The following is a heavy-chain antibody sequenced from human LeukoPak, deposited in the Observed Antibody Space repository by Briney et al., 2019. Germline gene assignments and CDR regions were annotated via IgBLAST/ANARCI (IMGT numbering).Heavy chain of an antibody. Sequence: GGSLRLSCAASGFTFSSYSMNWVRQAPGKGLEWVSSISSSSSYIYYADSVKGRFTISRDNAKNSLYLQMNSLRAEDTAVYYCARELAVAGTGDAFDIWGQGTMVTVSS. CDR2: ISSSSSYI. CDR3: ARELAVAGTGDAFDI. D-gene: IGHD6-19*01. J-gene: IGHJ3*02. V-gene: IGHV3-21*01. CDR1: GFTFSSYS.